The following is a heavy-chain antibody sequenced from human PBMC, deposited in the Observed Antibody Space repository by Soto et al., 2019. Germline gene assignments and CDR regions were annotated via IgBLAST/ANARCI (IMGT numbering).Heavy chain of an antibody. CDR2: IFYAGTT. Sequence: PSETLSLTCTFSVVSIIGFYWSCMRQPPGKGLEWIGYIFYAGTTLYTPSLKSRVTISVDTSNNQFSLKLSSVTAADTAVYYCARHVLIAKLQNGIDLWGQGTMVIVSS. CDR3: ARHVLIAKLQNGIDL. D-gene: IGHD2-8*01. CDR1: VVSIIGFY. V-gene: IGHV4-59*01. J-gene: IGHJ5*02.